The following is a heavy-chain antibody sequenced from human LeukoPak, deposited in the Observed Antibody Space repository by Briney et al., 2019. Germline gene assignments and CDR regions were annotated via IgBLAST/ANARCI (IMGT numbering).Heavy chain of an antibody. J-gene: IGHJ4*02. CDR2: IYTSGST. CDR3: ARGALGKTYYYDSSGYYFDY. D-gene: IGHD3-22*01. Sequence: SETLSLTCTVSGGSISSYYWSWIRQPAGKGLEWIGRIYTSGSTNYNPSLKSRVTMSVDTSKNQFSLKLSSVTAADTAVYYCARGALGKTYYYDSSGYYFDYWGQGTLVTVSS. V-gene: IGHV4-4*07. CDR1: GGSISSYY.